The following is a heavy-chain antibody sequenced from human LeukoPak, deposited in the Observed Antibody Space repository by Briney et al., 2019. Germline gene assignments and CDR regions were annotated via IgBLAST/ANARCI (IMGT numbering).Heavy chain of an antibody. Sequence: GGSLRLSCVASGFAFSDYWMHWVRHAPGKGPVWVSRIFSDGTGTGYADFVKGRFTISRDNVKNTLFLQMHSLRAEDTALYYCARGRWSPGYFDLWGPGTLVTVSS. V-gene: IGHV3-74*01. CDR3: ARGRWSPGYFDL. D-gene: IGHD1-1*01. J-gene: IGHJ4*02. CDR2: IFSDGTGT. CDR1: GFAFSDYW.